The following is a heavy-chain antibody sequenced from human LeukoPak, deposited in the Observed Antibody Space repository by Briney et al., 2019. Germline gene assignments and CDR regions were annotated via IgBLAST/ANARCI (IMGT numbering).Heavy chain of an antibody. D-gene: IGHD1-7*01. CDR3: ARGVRWNFPSNWFDP. CDR1: GYTFSSYD. V-gene: IGHV1-8*01. CDR2: MNPENGDA. J-gene: IGHJ5*02. Sequence: ASVKVSCKASGYTFSSYDINWVPQATGQGLEWMGRMNPENGDAQYAQRFQGRVTMTRDTSISTAYMELSSLRSEDTALYYCARGVRWNFPSNWFDPWGQGTQVTVSS.